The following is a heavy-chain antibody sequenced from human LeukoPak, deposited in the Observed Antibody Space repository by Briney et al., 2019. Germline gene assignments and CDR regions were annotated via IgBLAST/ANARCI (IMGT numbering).Heavy chain of an antibody. D-gene: IGHD3-10*01. J-gene: IGHJ4*02. CDR1: GGSISSSSYY. CDR2: IYYSGST. V-gene: IGHV4-39*01. CDR3: ARQVGSGSYYPLTSFDY. Sequence: SETLSLTCTVSGGSISSSSYYWGWIRQPPGKGLEWIGSIYYSGSTYYNPSLKSRVTISVDTSKNQFSLKLSSVTAADTAVYYCARQVGSGSYYPLTSFDYWGQGTLVTVSS.